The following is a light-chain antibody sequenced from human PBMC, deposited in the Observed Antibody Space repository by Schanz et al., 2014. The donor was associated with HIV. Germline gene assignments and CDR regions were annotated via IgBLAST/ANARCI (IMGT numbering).Light chain of an antibody. CDR1: SSNIGAGYD. V-gene: IGLV1-40*01. CDR3: QSYDSSLTVV. CDR2: GNN. J-gene: IGLJ2*01. Sequence: SVLTQPPSVSGAPGQRVTISCAGSSSNIGAGYDVHWYHHLPGSAPKLLISGNNNRPSGVPDRFSASKSDTSASLAITGLQAEDEADYYCQSYDSSLTVVFGGGTKLTVL.